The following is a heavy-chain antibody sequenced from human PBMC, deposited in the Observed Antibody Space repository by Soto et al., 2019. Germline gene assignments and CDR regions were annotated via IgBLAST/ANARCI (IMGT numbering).Heavy chain of an antibody. D-gene: IGHD3-16*01. CDR3: ARLSSRMINAFDI. CDR1: GGSISSGDYY. CDR2: IYYSGST. J-gene: IGHJ3*02. Sequence: QVQLQESGPGLVKPSQTLSLTCTVSGGSISSGDYYWSWIRQPPGKGLEWIGYIYYSGSTYYNPSLNSRVTMSVDTSKNQISLKLSSVTAADTAVYYWARLSSRMINAFDIWGQGTMVTVSS. V-gene: IGHV4-30-4*01.